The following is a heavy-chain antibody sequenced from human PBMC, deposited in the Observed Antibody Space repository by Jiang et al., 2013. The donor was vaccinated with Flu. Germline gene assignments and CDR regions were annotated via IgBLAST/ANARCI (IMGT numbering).Heavy chain of an antibody. CDR3: AHSYSSSWYLAFDI. D-gene: IGHD6-13*01. CDR1: GFSLSTSGVG. CDR2: IYWDDDK. Sequence: KPTQTLTLTCTFSGFSLSTSGVGVGWIRQPPGKALEWLALIYWDDDKRYTPSMKNRLTITKDTSKNQVVLTMTNMDPVDTATYYCAHSYSSSWYLAFDIWGQGTMVTVSS. J-gene: IGHJ3*02. V-gene: IGHV2-5*02.